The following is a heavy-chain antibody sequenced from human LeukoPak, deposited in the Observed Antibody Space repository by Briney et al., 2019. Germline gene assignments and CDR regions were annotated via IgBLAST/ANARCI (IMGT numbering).Heavy chain of an antibody. CDR3: AKGSTVTLIEPWDY. V-gene: IGHV3-23*01. J-gene: IGHJ4*02. D-gene: IGHD4-17*01. Sequence: GGSLRLSCAASGFTFSSYAMSWVRQAPGKGLEWVSAISGSGGSTYYADSVKGRFTISRDNSKNSLYLQMNSLTAEDTAVYYCAKGSTVTLIEPWDYWGQGTLVTVSS. CDR2: ISGSGGST. CDR1: GFTFSSYA.